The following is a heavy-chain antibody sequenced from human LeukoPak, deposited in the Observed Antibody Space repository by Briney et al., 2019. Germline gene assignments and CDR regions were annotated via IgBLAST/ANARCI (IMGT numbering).Heavy chain of an antibody. Sequence: GGSLRLSCAASGFTFSSYGMHWVRQAPGKGLEWVAFIRHDGSNKYYADSVKGRFTISRDNSKNTLYLQMNSLRAEDTAVYYCAKGSFVVVAALGLDYWGQGTLVTVSS. CDR3: AKGSFVVVAALGLDY. CDR2: IRHDGSNK. CDR1: GFTFSSYG. D-gene: IGHD2-15*01. V-gene: IGHV3-30*02. J-gene: IGHJ4*02.